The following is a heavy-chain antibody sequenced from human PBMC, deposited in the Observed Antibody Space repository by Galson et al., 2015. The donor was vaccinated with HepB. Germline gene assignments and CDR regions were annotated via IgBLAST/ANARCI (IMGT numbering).Heavy chain of an antibody. D-gene: IGHD4-17*01. V-gene: IGHV5-51*01. J-gene: IGHJ3*01. CDR2: IYPGDSDT. Sequence: IIYPGDSDTRYSPSLQGQVTISVDKSISTAYLQWSSLEASDTAMYFCARHVGSLITVTTDSFDVWGQGTMVTVSS. CDR3: ARHVGSLITVTTDSFDV.